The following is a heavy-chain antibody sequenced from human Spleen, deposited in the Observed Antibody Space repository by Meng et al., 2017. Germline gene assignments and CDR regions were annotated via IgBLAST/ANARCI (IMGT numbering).Heavy chain of an antibody. CDR3: ARYFDDVPYYYYGMDV. V-gene: IGHV1-18*01. Sequence: ASVKVSCKASGYTFTSYGISWVRQAPGQGLEWMGWISAYNGNTNYAQKLQGRVTVTTDTSTSTAYMELRSLRSDDTAVYYCARYFDDVPYYYYGMDVWGQGTTVTVSS. CDR2: ISAYNGNT. D-gene: IGHD3-22*01. CDR1: GYTFTSYG. J-gene: IGHJ6*02.